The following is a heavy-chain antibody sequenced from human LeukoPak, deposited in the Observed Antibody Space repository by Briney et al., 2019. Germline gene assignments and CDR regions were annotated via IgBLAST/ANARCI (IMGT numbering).Heavy chain of an antibody. J-gene: IGHJ6*03. Sequence: PGGSLRLSCAASGFTFDDYGMSWVRQAPGKGLEWVSGINWNGGSTGYADSVKGRFTISRDNAKNSLYLQMNSLRAEDTALYYCARIYGTYYYYYMDVWGKGTTVTVSS. CDR3: ARIYGTYYYYYMDV. V-gene: IGHV3-20*04. D-gene: IGHD4-17*01. CDR2: INWNGGST. CDR1: GFTFDDYG.